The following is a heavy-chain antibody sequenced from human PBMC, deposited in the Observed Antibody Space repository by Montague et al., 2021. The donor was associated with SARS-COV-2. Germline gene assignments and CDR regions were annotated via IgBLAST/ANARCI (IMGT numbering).Heavy chain of an antibody. CDR2: IYNSGTT. CDR1: GDSIRSGGYY. V-gene: IGHV4-61*08. Sequence: SETLSLTCTVSGDSIRSGGYYWSWVRQPPGKGLEWIGNIYNSGTTVYNSSLKSRVTILVDTSKNQFSLKLTSVTAADTAVYYCATATRGSQTHLDYWGQGSLVTVSS. CDR3: ATATRGSQTHLDY. D-gene: IGHD1-1*01. J-gene: IGHJ4*02.